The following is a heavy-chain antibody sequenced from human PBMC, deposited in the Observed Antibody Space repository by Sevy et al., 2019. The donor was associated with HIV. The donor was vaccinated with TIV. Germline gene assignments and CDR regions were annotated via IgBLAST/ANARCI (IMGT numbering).Heavy chain of an antibody. D-gene: IGHD3-3*01. CDR1: GGSISSYY. J-gene: IGHJ4*02. CDR2: IYYSGST. V-gene: IGHV4-59*01. Sequence: SETLSLTCTVSGGSISSYYWSWIRQPPGKGLEWIGYIYYSGSTNYNPSLKRRVTISVDTSKNQFSLKLSSVTAADTAVYYCARGSYDFWSGYCDYFDYWGQGTLVTVSS. CDR3: ARGSYDFWSGYCDYFDY.